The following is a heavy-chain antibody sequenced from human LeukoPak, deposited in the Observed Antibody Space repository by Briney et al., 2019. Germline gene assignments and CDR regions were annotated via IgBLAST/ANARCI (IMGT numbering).Heavy chain of an antibody. CDR2: FFTSGST. V-gene: IGHV4-61*02. CDR1: VGSISSGGFH. CDR3: ARGAMVRALAD. J-gene: IGHJ4*02. D-gene: IGHD3-10*01. Sequence: PSETLSLTCTVSVGSISSGGFHWSWIRQPAGKGLEWIGRFFTSGSTNYNPSLKSRVTISVDTSKNQFSLRLSSVTAADTAVYYCARGAMVRALADWGQGTLVTVSS.